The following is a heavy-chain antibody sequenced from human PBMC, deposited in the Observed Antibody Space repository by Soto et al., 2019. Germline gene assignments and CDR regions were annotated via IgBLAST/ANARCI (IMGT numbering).Heavy chain of an antibody. D-gene: IGHD5-18*01. CDR3: ARDRNHNPAMVFFDL. Sequence: ASVKVSCKASGYTFTGYYMHWVRQAPGQGLEWMGWINPNSGGTNYAQKFQGRVTMTRDTSISTAYMELSRLRSDDTAVYYCARDRNHNPAMVFFDLWGQGTLVTVSS. CDR1: GYTFTGYY. J-gene: IGHJ5*02. V-gene: IGHV1-2*02. CDR2: INPNSGGT.